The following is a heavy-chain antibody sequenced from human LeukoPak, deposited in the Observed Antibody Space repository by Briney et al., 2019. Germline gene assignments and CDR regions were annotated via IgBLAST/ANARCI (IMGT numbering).Heavy chain of an antibody. CDR2: IYYSGST. V-gene: IGHV4-39*07. CDR1: GGSISSSSYY. J-gene: IGHJ4*02. CDR3: ARVHLYCSSTSCPPDY. Sequence: SETLSLTCTVSGGSISSSSYYWGWIRQPPGKGLEWIGSIYYSGSTYYNPSLKSRVTISVDTSKNQFSLKLSSVTAADTAVYYCARVHLYCSSTSCPPDYWGQGTLVTVSS. D-gene: IGHD2-2*01.